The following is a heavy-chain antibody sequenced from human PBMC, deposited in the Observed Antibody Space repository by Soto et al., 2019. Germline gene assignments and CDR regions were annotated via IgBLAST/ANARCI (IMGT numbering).Heavy chain of an antibody. CDR1: GFSVSSDH. D-gene: IGHD6-13*01. CDR3: AREAAGFDI. CDR2: IYYGGTT. V-gene: IGHV3-53*02. Sequence: EMQLVETGGGLIQPGGSLRLSCAASGFSVSSDHMSWVRQAPGKGLEWISVIYYGGTTYYADSVQGRFTVSRDTSKNTLYLQMNYLRPDDTAVYYCAREAAGFDIWGQGTMVTVSS. J-gene: IGHJ3*02.